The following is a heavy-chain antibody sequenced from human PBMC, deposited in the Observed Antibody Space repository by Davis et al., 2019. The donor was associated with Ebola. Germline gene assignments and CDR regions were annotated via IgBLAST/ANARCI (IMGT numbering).Heavy chain of an antibody. V-gene: IGHV1-69*13. J-gene: IGHJ5*02. D-gene: IGHD3-3*01. Sequence: SVKVSCKTSGGAFSNYAINWVRQAPGQGLDWMGRIIPIFGTANYAQKFQGRVTITADESTSTAYMELSSLRSEDTAVYYCARFYTIFGVTWGQGTLVTVSS. CDR1: GGAFSNYA. CDR2: IIPIFGTA. CDR3: ARFYTIFGVT.